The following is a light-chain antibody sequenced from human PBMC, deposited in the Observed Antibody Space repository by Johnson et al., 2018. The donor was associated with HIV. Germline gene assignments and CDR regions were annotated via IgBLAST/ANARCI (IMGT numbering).Light chain of an antibody. J-gene: IGLJ1*01. Sequence: QSVLSQPPSVSAAPGQKVTISCSGSSSNIGNNYVSWYQQFPGTAPKLLIYDNNKRPSGIPDRFSGSKSGTSATLGITGLQTGAEADYYCGIWDSSLRTGFFGTGTKVTVL. CDR3: GIWDSSLRTGF. CDR2: DNN. CDR1: SSNIGNNY. V-gene: IGLV1-51*01.